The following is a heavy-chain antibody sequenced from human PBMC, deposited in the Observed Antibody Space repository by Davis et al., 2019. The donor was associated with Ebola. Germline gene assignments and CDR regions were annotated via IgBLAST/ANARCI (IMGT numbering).Heavy chain of an antibody. Sequence: GESLKISCAASGFTFSNYQMNWVRQAPGKGLDWVSYTSSSGSTTYYADSVKGRFTISRDNAKNSLYLQMNSLRVEDTAVYYCTRGGSYGSGNQDYWGQGTPVTVSS. CDR2: TSSSGSTT. J-gene: IGHJ4*02. V-gene: IGHV3-48*03. CDR3: TRGGSYGSGNQDY. D-gene: IGHD3-10*01. CDR1: GFTFSNYQ.